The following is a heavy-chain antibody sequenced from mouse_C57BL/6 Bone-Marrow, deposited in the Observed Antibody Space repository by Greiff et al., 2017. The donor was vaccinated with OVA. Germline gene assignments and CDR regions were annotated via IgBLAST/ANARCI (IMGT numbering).Heavy chain of an antibody. Sequence: EVKLVESGPVLVKPGPSVKISCKASGFTFTDYYMHWVKQSHGKSLEWIGLVYPYNGGTSYNQKFKGKATLTVDTSSSTAYMELNSLTSEDSAVYYCARWYDYDEGDWYFDVWGTGTTVTVSS. D-gene: IGHD2-4*01. J-gene: IGHJ1*03. CDR3: ARWYDYDEGDWYFDV. CDR2: VYPYNGGT. CDR1: GFTFTDYY. V-gene: IGHV1-36*01.